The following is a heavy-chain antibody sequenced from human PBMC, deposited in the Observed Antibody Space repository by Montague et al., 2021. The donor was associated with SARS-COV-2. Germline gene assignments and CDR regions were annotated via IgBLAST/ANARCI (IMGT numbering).Heavy chain of an antibody. D-gene: IGHD2-8*01. J-gene: IGHJ4*02. CDR3: ATITLGYCTNGVCQPPDY. CDR1: GGSISSSSYY. V-gene: IGHV4-39*01. Sequence: SETRSLTCTVSGGSISSSSYYWGWLRQPPGKGLEWIGSIYYSGSTYYNPSLKSRVTISVDTSKNQFSLKLSSVTAADTAVYYCATITLGYCTNGVCQPPDYWGQGTLVTVSS. CDR2: IYYSGST.